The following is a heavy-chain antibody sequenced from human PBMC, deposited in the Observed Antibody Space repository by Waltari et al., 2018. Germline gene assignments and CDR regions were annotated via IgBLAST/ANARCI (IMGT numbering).Heavy chain of an antibody. Sequence: QVQLQESGPGLVKPSEPLSLTCTVSGGSISSHYWSWIRQPPGKGLEWIGYIYYSGSTNYNPSLKSRVTISVDTSKNQFSLKLSSVTAADTAVYYCARVSRGDAFDIWGQGTMVTVSS. CDR2: IYYSGST. J-gene: IGHJ3*02. V-gene: IGHV4-59*11. CDR3: ARVSRGDAFDI. D-gene: IGHD3-16*01. CDR1: GGSISSHY.